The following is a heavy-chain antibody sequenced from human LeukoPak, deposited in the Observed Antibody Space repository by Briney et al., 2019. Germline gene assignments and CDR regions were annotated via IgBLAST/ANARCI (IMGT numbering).Heavy chain of an antibody. J-gene: IGHJ6*02. D-gene: IGHD3-16*01. CDR3: ARDDFVRDHQLEDHYGRNV. Sequence: ASVKVSCKASGYTFTGYYMHWVRQAPGQGLEWMGWINPNSGGTNYAQKFQGRVTMTRDTSISTAYMELSRLRSDDTAVYYCARDDFVRDHQLEDHYGRNVWRQGTTVTVSS. V-gene: IGHV1-2*02. CDR2: INPNSGGT. CDR1: GYTFTGYY.